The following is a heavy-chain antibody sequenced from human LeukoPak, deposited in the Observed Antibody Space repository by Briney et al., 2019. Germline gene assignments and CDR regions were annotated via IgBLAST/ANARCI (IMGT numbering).Heavy chain of an antibody. Sequence: ASVKVSCKASGYTFTSYGISWVRQAPGQGLEWMGWISAYNGNTNYAQKLQGRVTMTTDTSTSAAYMELRSPRSDDTAVYYCARGFQTIVVVPAALNWFDPWGQGTLVTVSS. CDR1: GYTFTSYG. J-gene: IGHJ5*02. CDR2: ISAYNGNT. CDR3: ARGFQTIVVVPAALNWFDP. D-gene: IGHD2-2*01. V-gene: IGHV1-18*01.